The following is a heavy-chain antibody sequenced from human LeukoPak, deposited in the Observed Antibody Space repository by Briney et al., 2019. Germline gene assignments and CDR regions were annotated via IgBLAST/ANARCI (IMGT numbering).Heavy chain of an antibody. CDR3: ARGFCSGGSCYFPAISTNDAFDI. Sequence: GGSLRLSCAASGFTFSSYSMNWVRQAPGKGLEWVSSISSSSSYIYYADSVKGRFTISRDNAKNSLYLQMNGLRAEDTAVYYCARGFCSGGSCYFPAISTNDAFDIWGQGTMVTVSS. J-gene: IGHJ3*02. V-gene: IGHV3-21*01. D-gene: IGHD2-15*01. CDR1: GFTFSSYS. CDR2: ISSSSSYI.